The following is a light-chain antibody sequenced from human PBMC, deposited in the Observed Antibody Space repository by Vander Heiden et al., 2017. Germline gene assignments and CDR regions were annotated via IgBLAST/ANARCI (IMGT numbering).Light chain of an antibody. Sequence: SRRPRVTITCRASQRINNYLHWYQQKPGKPPRLLIDAASVLQGGIPSRFSGSGFGTDFSLTISNLQPEDFAIFYCQQNCSTYTFGPGTRVE. CDR3: QQNCSTYT. J-gene: IGKJ1*01. CDR1: QRINNY. V-gene: IGKV1-39*01. CDR2: AAS.